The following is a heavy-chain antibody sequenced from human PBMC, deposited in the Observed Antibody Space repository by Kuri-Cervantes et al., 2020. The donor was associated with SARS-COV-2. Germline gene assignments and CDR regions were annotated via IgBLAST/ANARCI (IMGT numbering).Heavy chain of an antibody. CDR1: GYSFTDYW. Sequence: GESLKISCEGSGYSFTDYWIGWVRQMPGKGLEWMGIIYPGDSDTRYSPSFQGQVTISADRPIITAYLQWSSLKASDTAMYYCATTVGVVTATSSTQFSVYETFHMWGQGTMVTVSS. D-gene: IGHD2-21*02. J-gene: IGHJ3*02. CDR3: ATTVGVVTATSSTQFSVYETFHM. CDR2: IYPGDSDT. V-gene: IGHV5-51*04.